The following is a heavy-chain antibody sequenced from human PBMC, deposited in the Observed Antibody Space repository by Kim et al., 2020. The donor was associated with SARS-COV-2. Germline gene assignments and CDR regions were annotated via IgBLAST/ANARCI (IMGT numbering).Heavy chain of an antibody. D-gene: IGHD6-13*01. CDR2: TRNKANSYTT. Sequence: GGSLRLSCAASGFTFSDHYMDWVRQAPGKGLEWVGRTRNKANSYTTEYAASVKGRFTISRDDSKNSLYLQMNSLKTEDTAVYYRATSSSWYGDYYYGMDVWGQGTTVTVSS. CDR3: ATSSSWYGDYYYGMDV. CDR1: GFTFSDHY. J-gene: IGHJ6*02. V-gene: IGHV3-72*01.